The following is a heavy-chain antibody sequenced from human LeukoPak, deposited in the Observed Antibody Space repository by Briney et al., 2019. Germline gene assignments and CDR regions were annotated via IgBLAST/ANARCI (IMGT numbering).Heavy chain of an antibody. CDR3: ARDSVPRLAAAAWFDP. D-gene: IGHD6-13*01. Sequence: PGGSLRLSCAASGFTFISYSMNWVRQAPGKGLEWVSSISSSSRYIYYADSVKGRFTISRDNAKNSLYLQMNSLRAEDTAVYYCARDSVPRLAAAAWFDPWGQGTLVTVSS. J-gene: IGHJ5*02. V-gene: IGHV3-21*01. CDR2: ISSSSRYI. CDR1: GFTFISYS.